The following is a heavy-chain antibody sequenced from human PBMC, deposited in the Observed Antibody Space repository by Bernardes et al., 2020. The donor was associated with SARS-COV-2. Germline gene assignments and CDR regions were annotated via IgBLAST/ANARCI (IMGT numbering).Heavy chain of an antibody. CDR1: GGSVTGGTYY. V-gene: IGHV4-61*01. D-gene: IGHD1-26*01. Sequence: SETLSLTCTVSGGSVTGGTYYWSWIRQPPGKRLDWFGYIHYSGSTNSNPSLKSRVTISTDTSKNKISLRLNSVTAADTAVYYCAGMSGTYFRDPFDVWGQGTQVTVSS. J-gene: IGHJ4*02. CDR3: AGMSGTYFRDPFDV. CDR2: IHYSGST.